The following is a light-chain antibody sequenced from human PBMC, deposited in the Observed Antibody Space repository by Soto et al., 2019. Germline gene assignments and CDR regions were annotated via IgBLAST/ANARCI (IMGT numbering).Light chain of an antibody. V-gene: IGLV2-14*01. CDR2: DVS. CDR3: SSYPSSTTRV. CDR1: SSDVGGYNY. Sequence: QSALTQPASLSGSPGQSITISCTGTSSDVGGYNYVSWYQQHPGKAPKLMIYDVSNRPSGVSNRFSGSKSGNTASLTISGLQAEDEADYYCSSYPSSTTRVFGTGTKLTVL. J-gene: IGLJ1*01.